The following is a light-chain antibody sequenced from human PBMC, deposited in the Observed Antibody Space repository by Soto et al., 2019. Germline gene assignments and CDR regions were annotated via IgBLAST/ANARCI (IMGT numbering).Light chain of an antibody. CDR2: AAS. J-gene: IGKJ5*01. Sequence: DIQMTHSPSSVSASVGDRVTITCRASQGISSWLAWYQQKPGRAPNLLIYAASSLQSGVPLRFSGSGSGTDFTLSISSLQPEDVATYYCQQLYTFPLTVGQGTRLEIK. V-gene: IGKV1-12*01. CDR1: QGISSW. CDR3: QQLYTFPLT.